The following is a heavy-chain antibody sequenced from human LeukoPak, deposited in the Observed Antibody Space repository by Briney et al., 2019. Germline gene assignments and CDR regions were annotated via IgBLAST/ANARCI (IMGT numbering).Heavy chain of an antibody. Sequence: GGSLRLSCAASGFTFSNAWMSWVRQAPGKGLEWVGRIKSKTDGGTTDYAAPVKGRFTISRDDSKNTLYLQMNSLKTEDTAVYYCTTGPGIAAANPDYWGQGTLVTVSS. D-gene: IGHD6-13*01. CDR3: TTGPGIAAANPDY. CDR2: IKSKTDGGTT. CDR1: GFTFSNAW. J-gene: IGHJ4*02. V-gene: IGHV3-15*01.